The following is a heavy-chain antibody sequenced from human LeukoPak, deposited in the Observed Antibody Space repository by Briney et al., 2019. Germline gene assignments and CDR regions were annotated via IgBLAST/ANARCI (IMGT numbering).Heavy chain of an antibody. CDR3: TTDSGYYYYMDV. CDR2: ISSSGSTI. CDR1: GFTFSSHS. Sequence: GGSLRLSCVASGFTFSSHSLNWVRQAPGRGLEWVSYISSSGSTIYYADSVKGRFTISRDNAKNSLYLQMNSLKTEDTAVYYCTTDSGYYYYMDVWGKGTTVTVSS. J-gene: IGHJ6*03. V-gene: IGHV3-48*04.